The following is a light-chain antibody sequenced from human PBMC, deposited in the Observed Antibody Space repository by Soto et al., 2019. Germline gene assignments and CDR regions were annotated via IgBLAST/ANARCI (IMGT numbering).Light chain of an antibody. J-gene: IGKJ4*01. CDR2: AAS. Sequence: DIQMTQSPSSLSASVGDRVTITCRASQGISNYLAWYQQKPGKVPKLLIYAASTLQSGVPSRFSGSVSGTDVTLTISSLQPEDVATYYCQKCGIAPFTFGGGTKVELK. CDR1: QGISNY. CDR3: QKCGIAPFT. V-gene: IGKV1-27*01.